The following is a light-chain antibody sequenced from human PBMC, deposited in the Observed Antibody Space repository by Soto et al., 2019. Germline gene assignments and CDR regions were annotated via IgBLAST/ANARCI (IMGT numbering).Light chain of an antibody. CDR3: GTWDSSLSAYVV. CDR1: SSNIGNNY. CDR2: DNN. V-gene: IGLV1-51*01. J-gene: IGLJ2*01. Sequence: QSVLTQPPSVSAAPGQKVTISCSGSSSNIGNNYVSWYQQLSGTAPKLLIYDNNKRPSGIPDRFSGSKSGTSATLGITGLQTGDEADYYCGTWDSSLSAYVVFGGGTKLTVL.